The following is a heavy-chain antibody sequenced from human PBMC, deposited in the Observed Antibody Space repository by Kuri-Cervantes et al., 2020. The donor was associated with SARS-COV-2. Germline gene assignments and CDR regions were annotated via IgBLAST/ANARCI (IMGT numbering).Heavy chain of an antibody. V-gene: IGHV3-30-3*01. D-gene: IGHD3-3*01. CDR3: AREGWSGYSHQYYFDY. Sequence: GGSLRLSCAASGFTFSSYAMHWVRQAPGKGLEWVAVISYDGSNKYYADSVKGRFTISRDNSKNTLYLQMNSLRAEDTAVYYCAREGWSGYSHQYYFDYWGQGTLVTVSS. CDR2: ISYDGSNK. CDR1: GFTFSSYA. J-gene: IGHJ4*02.